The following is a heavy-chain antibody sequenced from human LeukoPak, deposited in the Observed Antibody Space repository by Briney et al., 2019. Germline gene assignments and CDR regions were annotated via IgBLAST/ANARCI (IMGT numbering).Heavy chain of an antibody. CDR3: ARGSGAKD. D-gene: IGHD1-26*01. CDR2: IYTSGST. Sequence: PSETLSLTCTVSGGSISSYYWSWIRQPAGKGLEWIGRIYTSGSTNYNPSLKSRVTISVDPSKNQFSLKLRSVIVADTAVYYCARGSGAKDWGQGTLVTVSS. V-gene: IGHV4-4*07. CDR1: GGSISSYY. J-gene: IGHJ1*01.